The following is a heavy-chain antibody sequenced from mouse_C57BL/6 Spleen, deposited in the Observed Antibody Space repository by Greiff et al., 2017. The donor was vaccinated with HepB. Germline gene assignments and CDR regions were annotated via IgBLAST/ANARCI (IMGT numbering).Heavy chain of an antibody. CDR2: IDPEDGET. CDR1: GFNIKDYY. V-gene: IGHV14-2*01. D-gene: IGHD1-1*01. J-gene: IGHJ4*01. Sequence: VQLQQSGAELVKPGASVKLSCTASGFNIKDYYMHWVKQRTEQGLEWIGRIDPEDGETKYAPKFQGKATITADTSSNTAYLQLSSLTSEDTAVYYCASITTVVATRAMDYWGQGTSVTVSS. CDR3: ASITTVVATRAMDY.